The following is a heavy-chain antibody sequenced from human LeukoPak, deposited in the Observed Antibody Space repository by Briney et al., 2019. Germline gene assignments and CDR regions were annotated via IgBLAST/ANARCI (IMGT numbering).Heavy chain of an antibody. J-gene: IGHJ4*02. V-gene: IGHV1-69*13. D-gene: IGHD3-10*01. CDR2: IIPIFGTA. CDR1: GGTFSSYT. Sequence: ASVKVSCKASGGTFSSYTFSWVRQAPGQGLEWMGGIIPIFGTANYAQKFQGGVTITADESTSTAYMELSSLRSEDTAVYCCASASHITMLRGANDYWGQGTLVTVSS. CDR3: ASASHITMLRGANDY.